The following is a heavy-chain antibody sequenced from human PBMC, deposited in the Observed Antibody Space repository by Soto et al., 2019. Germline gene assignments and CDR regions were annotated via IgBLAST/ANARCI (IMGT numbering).Heavy chain of an antibody. Sequence: PSETLSLTCAVSGGSISSGGYSWSWIRQPPGKGLEWIGYIYHSGSTYYNPSLKSRVTISEDASKNQFSLKLSSVTAADTAVYYCARGNGIASRPADYWGQGTLVTVSS. D-gene: IGHD6-13*01. CDR2: IYHSGST. J-gene: IGHJ4*02. CDR3: ARGNGIASRPADY. CDR1: GGSISSGGYS. V-gene: IGHV4-30-2*01.